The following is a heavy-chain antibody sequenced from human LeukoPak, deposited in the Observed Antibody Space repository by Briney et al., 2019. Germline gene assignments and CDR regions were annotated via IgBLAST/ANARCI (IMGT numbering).Heavy chain of an antibody. CDR3: ARDETYDYESNGYLDF. CDR2: IRHDGSET. J-gene: IGHJ4*02. Sequence: GGSLRLSYAASGFPFSSYWMSWVRQAPGKGLEWVANIRHDGSETYYVDSLRGRFTISRDNAKNLVYLQMSSLRAEDTAIYYCARDETYDYESNGYLDFWGQGTVVTVSS. D-gene: IGHD3-22*01. V-gene: IGHV3-7*01. CDR1: GFPFSSYW.